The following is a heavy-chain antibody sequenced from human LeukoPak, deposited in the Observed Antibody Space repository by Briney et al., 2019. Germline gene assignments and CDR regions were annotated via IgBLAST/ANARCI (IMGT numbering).Heavy chain of an antibody. J-gene: IGHJ4*02. D-gene: IGHD3-10*01. CDR1: GGTFSSYA. CDR3: ARDTVLLWSGESEHYFDY. CDR2: IIPILGIA. V-gene: IGHV1-69*04. Sequence: SVKVSCKASGGTFSSYAISWVRQAPGQGLEWMGRIIPILGIANYAQKFQGRVTITADKSTSTAYMELSSLRSEDTAVYYCARDTVLLWSGESEHYFDYWGQGTLVTVSS.